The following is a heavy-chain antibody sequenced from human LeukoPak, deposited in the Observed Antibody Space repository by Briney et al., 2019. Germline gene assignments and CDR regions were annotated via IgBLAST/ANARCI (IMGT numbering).Heavy chain of an antibody. J-gene: IGHJ6*03. CDR3: ARAYTSSRHYYYYYMDV. CDR1: GFTFSNAW. D-gene: IGHD6-13*01. V-gene: IGHV3-20*04. CDR2: ITWDSETT. Sequence: GGSLRLSCAASGFTFSNAWMSWVRQAPGKGLEWVSGITWDSETTGYADSVKGRFTISRDNAKNSLYLQMNSLRAEDTALYYCARAYTSSRHYYYYYMDVWGKGTTVTVSS.